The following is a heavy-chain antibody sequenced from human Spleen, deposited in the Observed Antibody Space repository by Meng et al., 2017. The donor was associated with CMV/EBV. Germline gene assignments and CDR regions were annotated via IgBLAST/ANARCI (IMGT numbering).Heavy chain of an antibody. D-gene: IGHD4-17*01. J-gene: IGHJ4*02. CDR1: GYTFTNYD. Sequence: SCKASGYTFTNYDITWVRQATGQGLEWMGWMSPNSGNAGYAQKFQGRVTISRNSSIRTAYMELSSLRSEDTAVYYCARARSYGDFDYWGQGTLVTVS. CDR2: MSPNSGNA. V-gene: IGHV1-8*03. CDR3: ARARSYGDFDY.